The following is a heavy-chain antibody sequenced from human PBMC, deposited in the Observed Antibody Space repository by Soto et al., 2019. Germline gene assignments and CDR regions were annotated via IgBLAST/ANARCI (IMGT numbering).Heavy chain of an antibody. CDR2: ISGSGGST. CDR1: GFTFSSYA. CDR3: AKDPPTHDFWSGYSPDY. D-gene: IGHD3-3*01. V-gene: IGHV3-23*01. Sequence: EVQLLESGGGLVQPGGCLRLSCAASGFTFSSYAMSWVRQAPGKGLAWVSAISGSGGSTYYADSVKGRFTIDRDNPKNTLYLQMNSLRAEDTAVYYCAKDPPTHDFWSGYSPDYWGQGTLVTVSS. J-gene: IGHJ4*02.